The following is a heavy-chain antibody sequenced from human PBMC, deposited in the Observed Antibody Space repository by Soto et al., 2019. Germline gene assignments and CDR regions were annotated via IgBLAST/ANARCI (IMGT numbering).Heavy chain of an antibody. CDR3: ARDSERSAIGP. V-gene: IGHV4-59*06. Sequence: PSETLSLTSTVSGGSISSHYWFWIRKPPGKGLEWIGYIAYSGDTYYNPSLRSRVTISADRSENKFSLTLKSVTAADTAVYFCARDSERSAIGPWGQGTSVTVSS. CDR1: GGSISSHY. CDR2: IAYSGDT. J-gene: IGHJ5*02.